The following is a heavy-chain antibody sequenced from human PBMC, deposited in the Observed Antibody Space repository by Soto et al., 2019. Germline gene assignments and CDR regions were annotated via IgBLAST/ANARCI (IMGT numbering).Heavy chain of an antibody. Sequence: ASVKVSCKVSGYTLTELSMHWVRRAPGKGLGWMGGFDPEDGETIYAQKFQGRVTMTEDTSTDTAYMELSSLRSEDTAVYYCATGIAVAADAFDIWGQGTMVTVSS. CDR2: FDPEDGET. V-gene: IGHV1-24*01. CDR3: ATGIAVAADAFDI. D-gene: IGHD6-19*01. J-gene: IGHJ3*02. CDR1: GYTLTELS.